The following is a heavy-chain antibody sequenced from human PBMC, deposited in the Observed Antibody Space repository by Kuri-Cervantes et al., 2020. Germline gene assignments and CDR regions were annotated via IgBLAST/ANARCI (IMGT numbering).Heavy chain of an antibody. Sequence: ESLKISCTVSDGSISSYYWSWIRQPAEEGLEWIGYIYNSGSTNYNPSLKSRVTISVDTSKNQFSLKLSSVTAADTAVYYCARVAPKFYYYYYMDVWGKGTTVTVSS. CDR1: DGSISSYY. V-gene: IGHV4-59*01. CDR2: IYNSGST. J-gene: IGHJ6*03. CDR3: ARVAPKFYYYYYMDV.